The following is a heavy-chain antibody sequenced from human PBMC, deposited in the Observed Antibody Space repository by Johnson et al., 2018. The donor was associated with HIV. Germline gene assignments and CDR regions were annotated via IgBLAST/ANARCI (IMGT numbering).Heavy chain of an antibody. CDR3: ARALRVLLGAFDI. D-gene: IGHD2-8*02. CDR2: IGTAGDT. J-gene: IGHJ3*02. Sequence: VQLVESGGGLVQPGGSLRLSCAASGFTFSSYDMHWVRQATGKGLEWVSAIGTAGDTYYPGSVKGRFTISRDNSKNTLYLQMNSLRAEDTALYYCARALRVLLGAFDIWGQGTMVTVSS. CDR1: GFTFSSYD. V-gene: IGHV3-13*01.